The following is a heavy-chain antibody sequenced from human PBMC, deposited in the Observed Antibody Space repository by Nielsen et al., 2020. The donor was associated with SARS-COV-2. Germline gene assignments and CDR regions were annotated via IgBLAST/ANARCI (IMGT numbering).Heavy chain of an antibody. J-gene: IGHJ6*02. Sequence: WVRQAPGQRLEWMGWINAGNGNTKYSQKFQGRVTITRDTSASTAYMELSSLRSEDTAVYYCARGRYYYGSGSYYNGYYYYGMDVWGQGTTVTVSS. CDR3: ARGRYYYGSGSYYNGYYYYGMDV. D-gene: IGHD3-10*01. CDR2: INAGNGNT. V-gene: IGHV1-3*01.